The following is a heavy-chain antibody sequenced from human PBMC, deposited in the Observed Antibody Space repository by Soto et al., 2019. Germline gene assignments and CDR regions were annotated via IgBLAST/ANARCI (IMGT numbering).Heavy chain of an antibody. CDR3: ARYQSFDRNYYYDIDV. Sequence: QVHLVQSGAEVKKPGASVKVSCKTSGYPFTSYGIGWVRQAPGQGLEWMAWISPYNGNTYYAQKFQGRVTLTTDTSTSIGYMELRSLRSDDKTVYYCARYQSFDRNYYYDIDVWGEGTTVTVSP. V-gene: IGHV1-18*01. J-gene: IGHJ6*04. CDR1: GYPFTSYG. CDR2: ISPYNGNT.